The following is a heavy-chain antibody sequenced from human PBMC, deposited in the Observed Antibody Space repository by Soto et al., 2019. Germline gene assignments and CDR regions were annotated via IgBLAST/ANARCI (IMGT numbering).Heavy chain of an antibody. J-gene: IGHJ4*02. Sequence: SENLSLTCTVSGDSISSSSHYWGWIRQPPGKGLEWIGSIYYSGTTHYNPSLKSRVIITGDSPKNQFSLKVNSVTAADTAVYYCARQIASSWDSLDYWGQGALVTVSS. CDR2: IYYSGTT. V-gene: IGHV4-39*01. CDR1: GDSISSSSHY. CDR3: ARQIASSWDSLDY. D-gene: IGHD6-13*01.